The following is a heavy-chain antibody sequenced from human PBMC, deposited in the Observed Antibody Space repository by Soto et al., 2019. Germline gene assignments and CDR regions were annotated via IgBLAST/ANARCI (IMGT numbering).Heavy chain of an antibody. CDR2: IKSKTDGGTT. D-gene: IGHD1-7*01. Sequence: PGGSLRLSCAASGFTFSNAWMNWVRQAPGKGLEWVGRIKSKTDGGTTDYAAPVKGRFTISRDDSKNTLYLQMNSLKTEDTAVYYCTTGELGWNYPFYYYGMDVWGQGTTVTVSS. CDR1: GFTFSNAW. CDR3: TTGELGWNYPFYYYGMDV. J-gene: IGHJ6*02. V-gene: IGHV3-15*07.